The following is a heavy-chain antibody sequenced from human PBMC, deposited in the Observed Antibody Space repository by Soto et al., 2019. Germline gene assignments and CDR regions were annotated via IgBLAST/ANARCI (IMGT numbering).Heavy chain of an antibody. J-gene: IGHJ4*02. D-gene: IGHD2-15*01. V-gene: IGHV3-23*01. CDR3: AKERLTPTTNFDY. Sequence: GGPLRLSCAASGCTFSNYAMSWVSQAPGKGLEWVSAISGSGGSTYYADSVKGRFTISRDNSKNTLYLQMNSLRAEDTAVYYCAKERLTPTTNFDYWGQGTLVTVSS. CDR1: GCTFSNYA. CDR2: ISGSGGST.